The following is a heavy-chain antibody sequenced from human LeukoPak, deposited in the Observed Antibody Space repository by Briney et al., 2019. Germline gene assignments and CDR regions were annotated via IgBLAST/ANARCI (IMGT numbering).Heavy chain of an antibody. CDR1: GGSISSSSYY. Sequence: SETLSLTCTVSGGSISSSSYYWGWIRQPPGKGLEWIGSIYYSGSTYYNPSLKSRVTISVDTSKNQFSLKLSSVTAADTAVCYCARGLRVAAAGLYYYYYYMDVWGKGTTVTVSS. D-gene: IGHD6-13*01. CDR3: ARGLRVAAAGLYYYYYYMDV. V-gene: IGHV4-39*07. CDR2: IYYSGST. J-gene: IGHJ6*03.